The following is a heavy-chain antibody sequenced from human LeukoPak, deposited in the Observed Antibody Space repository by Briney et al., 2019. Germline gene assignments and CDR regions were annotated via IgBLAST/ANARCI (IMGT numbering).Heavy chain of an antibody. V-gene: IGHV3-48*03. CDR1: GFTFSSYE. CDR2: ISSGGSTI. J-gene: IGHJ3*02. CDR3: ARESPPQYSYDSSSYLGPMDAFDI. D-gene: IGHD3-22*01. Sequence: GGSLRLSCAASGFTFSSYEMNWVRQAPGKGLEWVSYISSGGSTIYYADSVKGRFTISRDNAKNSLYLEMNSLRAEDTVVYYCARESPPQYSYDSSSYLGPMDAFDIWGQGTMVTVSS.